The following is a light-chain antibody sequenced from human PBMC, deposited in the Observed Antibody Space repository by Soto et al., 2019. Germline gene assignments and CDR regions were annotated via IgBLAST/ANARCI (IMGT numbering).Light chain of an antibody. CDR1: QSISNW. V-gene: IGKV1-5*03. Sequence: DIQMTQSPSTLSASVGDRVTITCRASQSISNWLAWYQQKSGKAPKLLIYEASSLETGVPSRFSGTGSGTDFTLTISSLQPEDFATYYCQQYHSYVYPFGQGTKLEIK. J-gene: IGKJ2*01. CDR2: EAS. CDR3: QQYHSYVYP.